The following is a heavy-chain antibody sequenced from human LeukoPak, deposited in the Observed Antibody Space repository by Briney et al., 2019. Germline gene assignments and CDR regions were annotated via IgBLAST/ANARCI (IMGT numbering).Heavy chain of an antibody. CDR1: GGSFSGYY. V-gene: IGHV4-34*01. CDR2: INHSGST. D-gene: IGHD1-7*01. CDR3: ARYNWNYGNRWFDP. Sequence: PSETLSLTCAVYGGSFSGYYWSWIRQPPGKGLEWIGEINHSGSTNYNPSLKSRVTISVDTSKNQFSLKLSSVTAADTAVYYCARYNWNYGNRWFDPWGQGTLVTVSS. J-gene: IGHJ5*02.